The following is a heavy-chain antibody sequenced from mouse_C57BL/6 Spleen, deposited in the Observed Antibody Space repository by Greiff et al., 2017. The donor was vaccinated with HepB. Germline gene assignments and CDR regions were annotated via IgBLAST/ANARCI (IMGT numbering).Heavy chain of an antibody. CDR2: IYPGDGDT. D-gene: IGHD3-2*02. Sequence: QVQLQQSGPELGKPGASVKISCKASGYAFSSSWMNWVKQRPGKGLEWIGRIYPGDGDTNYNGKFKGKATLTADKSSSTAYMQLSSLTSEDSAVYFCARGPSQATGGYYFDYWGQGTTLTVSS. J-gene: IGHJ2*01. V-gene: IGHV1-82*01. CDR1: GYAFSSSW. CDR3: ARGPSQATGGYYFDY.